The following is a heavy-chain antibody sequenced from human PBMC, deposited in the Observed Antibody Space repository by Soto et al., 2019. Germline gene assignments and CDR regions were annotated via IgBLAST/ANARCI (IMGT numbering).Heavy chain of an antibody. CDR1: GGSIRSYY. D-gene: IGHD4-17*01. J-gene: IGHJ6*03. CDR3: ARLLTPHGDYSTYYYMDV. CDR2: IYYSGST. V-gene: IGHV4-59*08. Sequence: PSETLSLTCTVSGGSIRSYYWSWIRQPPGKGLEWIGYIYYSGSTNYNPSLKSRVTISVDTSKNQFSLKLSSVTAADTAVYYCARLLTPHGDYSTYYYMDVWGKGTTVTVSS.